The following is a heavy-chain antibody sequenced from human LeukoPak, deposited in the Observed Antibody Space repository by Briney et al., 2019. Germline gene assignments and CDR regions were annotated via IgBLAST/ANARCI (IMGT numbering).Heavy chain of an antibody. CDR2: FDPEDGET. J-gene: IGHJ4*02. Sequence: ASVKVSCKVSGYTLTELSVHWVRQAPGKGVEWMGGFDPEDGETIYAQKFQGRVTMTEDTSTDTAYMELRSLRSEDTAVYYCATVASTGDFDYWGQGTLVTVSS. CDR3: ATVASTGDFDY. V-gene: IGHV1-24*01. D-gene: IGHD7-27*01. CDR1: GYTLTELS.